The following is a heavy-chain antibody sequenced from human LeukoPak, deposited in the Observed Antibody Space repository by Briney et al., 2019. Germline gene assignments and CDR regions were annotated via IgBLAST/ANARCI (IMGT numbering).Heavy chain of an antibody. Sequence: GESLKISCKGSGYSFTTYWIGWVRQMPGKGLEWMGIIYPADSDTRYSPSFQGQVTISADKSVSTAYLQWSSLKASDTAIYYCARRGFYSNYEDYYFDYWGQGTLVTVSS. CDR1: GYSFTTYW. J-gene: IGHJ4*02. D-gene: IGHD4-11*01. CDR2: IYPADSDT. CDR3: ARRGFYSNYEDYYFDY. V-gene: IGHV5-51*01.